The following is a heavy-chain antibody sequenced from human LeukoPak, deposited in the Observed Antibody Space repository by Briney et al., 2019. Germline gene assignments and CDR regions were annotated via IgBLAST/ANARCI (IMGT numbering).Heavy chain of an antibody. D-gene: IGHD6-19*01. CDR3: ARQIALAGEWAFDI. V-gene: IGHV4-39*01. CDR1: GASISSNNYY. J-gene: IGHJ3*02. Sequence: SETLSLTCSVSGASISSNNYYWVWIRQPPGKGLEWIAGIKYHGHTYLEPPLKSRVTISVDTSKNQFSLKLSSVTAADTAVYYCARQIALAGEWAFDIWGPGTTVTVSS. CDR2: IKYHGHT.